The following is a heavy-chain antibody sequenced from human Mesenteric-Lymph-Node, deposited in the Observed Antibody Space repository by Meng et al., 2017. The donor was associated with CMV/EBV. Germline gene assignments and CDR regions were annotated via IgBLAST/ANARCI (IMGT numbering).Heavy chain of an antibody. CDR2: IYRGDNT. CDR1: GFNVRDKY. CDR3: TGDSVSNPNLDY. V-gene: IGHV3-66*01. Sequence: VHLWGSGGGLVQPGGSRRLSCAASGFNVRDKYMSWVRQAPGKGLEWVCIIYRGDNTYYIDSVKDRFTVSRDNSKNTMYLQMNSLRVEDTAVYYCTGDSVSNPNLDYWGQGTLVTVSS. J-gene: IGHJ4*02. D-gene: IGHD3-10*01.